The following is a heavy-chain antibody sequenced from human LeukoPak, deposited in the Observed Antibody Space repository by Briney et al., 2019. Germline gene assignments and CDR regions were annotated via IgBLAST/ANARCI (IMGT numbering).Heavy chain of an antibody. J-gene: IGHJ4*02. V-gene: IGHV4-61*01. Sequence: SETLSLTCTVSGGSVSSGSYYWSWIRQPPGKGLEWIGYIYYSGSTNYNPSLKSRVTISVDTSKNQFSLKLSSVTAAGTAVYYCARGGYDYVWGSYRGTGFDYWGQGTLVTVSS. CDR1: GGSVSSGSYY. D-gene: IGHD3-16*02. CDR2: IYYSGST. CDR3: ARGGYDYVWGSYRGTGFDY.